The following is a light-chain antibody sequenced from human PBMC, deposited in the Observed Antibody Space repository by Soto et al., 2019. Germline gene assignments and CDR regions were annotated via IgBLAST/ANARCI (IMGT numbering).Light chain of an antibody. CDR1: QSLGNNY. V-gene: IGKV3-20*01. CDR3: HQYINPPQT. J-gene: IGKJ1*01. Sequence: DTVLTQSPGTLSLSPGEGATLSCRASQSLGNNYLAWYQQRPGQAPRLLIYGASHRATGIPNRFSGSGSGTDFTLTISRLEPQDFAVYYCHQYINPPQTFGQGTKVEVK. CDR2: GAS.